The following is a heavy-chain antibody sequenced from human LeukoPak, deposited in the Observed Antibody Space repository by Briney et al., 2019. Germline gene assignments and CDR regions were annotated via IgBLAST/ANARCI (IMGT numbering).Heavy chain of an antibody. CDR1: GGSISSGSYY. J-gene: IGHJ3*02. CDR2: IYTSGST. CDR3: ARSPGGSGTRAFDI. Sequence: SETLSLTCTVSGGSISSGSYYWSWIRQPAGKGLEWIGRIYTSGSTNYNPSLKSRVTISVDTSKNQFSLKLSSVTAADTAVYYCARSPGGSGTRAFDIWGQGTMVTVSS. V-gene: IGHV4-61*02. D-gene: IGHD3-10*01.